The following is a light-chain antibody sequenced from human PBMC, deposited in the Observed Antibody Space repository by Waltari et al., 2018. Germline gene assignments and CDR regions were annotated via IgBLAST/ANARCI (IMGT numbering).Light chain of an antibody. CDR1: SSDVGSYNL. CDR2: EDS. CDR3: CSYAGSFTLI. J-gene: IGLJ2*01. Sequence: QSALTQPASVPGSPGQSIPISCTGTSSDVGSYNLVSWYQEHPGKAPKLMIYEDSKRPSGVSNRFSGSKSGNTASLTISGLQAEDEADYYCCSYAGSFTLIFGGGTKLTVL. V-gene: IGLV2-23*01.